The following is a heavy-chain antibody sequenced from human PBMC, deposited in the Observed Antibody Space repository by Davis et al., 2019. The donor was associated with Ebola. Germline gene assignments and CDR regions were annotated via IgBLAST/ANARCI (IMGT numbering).Heavy chain of an antibody. D-gene: IGHD2-15*01. CDR2: IWYDGNNK. V-gene: IGHV3-33*01. Sequence: GGSLRLSCAASGFTFSSFGMHWVRQAPGKGLEWVAVIWYDGNNKYSAVSVKGRFTISSDNSKNNLYLQMDSLRAEDTAVYYCAIPDCSGANCYSVYIKNWGQGTLVTVSS. J-gene: IGHJ4*02. CDR1: GFTFSSFG. CDR3: AIPDCSGANCYSVYIKN.